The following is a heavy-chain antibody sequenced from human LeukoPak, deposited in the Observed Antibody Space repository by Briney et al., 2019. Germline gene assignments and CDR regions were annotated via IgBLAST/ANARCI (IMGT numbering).Heavy chain of an antibody. D-gene: IGHD2-15*01. Sequence: GGSLRLSCAASGFTFSSYGMHWVRQAPGKGLEWVAVISYDGSNKYYADSVKGRFTISRDNSKNTLYLQMNSLRAEDTAVYYCANTGLGYCSGGSCYFGGPFDYWSRGTLVTVSS. CDR2: ISYDGSNK. CDR3: ANTGLGYCSGGSCYFGGPFDY. CDR1: GFTFSSYG. J-gene: IGHJ4*02. V-gene: IGHV3-30*18.